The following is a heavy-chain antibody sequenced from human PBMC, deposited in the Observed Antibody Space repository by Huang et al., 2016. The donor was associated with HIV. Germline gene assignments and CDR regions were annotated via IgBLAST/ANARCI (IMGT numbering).Heavy chain of an antibody. D-gene: IGHD6-6*01. CDR2: IFPDDSDT. V-gene: IGHV5-51*01. Sequence: VQLVQSGAEVKKPGESLKISCKGSGYSFSSYWIAWVRQMPGKGLEWRWIIFPDDSDTTYSPSFEGQVTISADKSIGTAYLQWSSLKASDTAMYYCARRFSSSSGYFDYWGQGSLVTVSS. CDR3: ARRFSSSSGYFDY. J-gene: IGHJ4*02. CDR1: GYSFSSYW.